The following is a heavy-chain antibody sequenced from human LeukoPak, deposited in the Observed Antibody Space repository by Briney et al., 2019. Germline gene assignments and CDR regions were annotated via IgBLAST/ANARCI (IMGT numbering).Heavy chain of an antibody. V-gene: IGHV3-30*02. Sequence: GGSLRLSCAASGFTFSNYGMHWVRQAPGKGLEWVAFVRSDGGIKYYADSVKGRFTISRDNAKNTLYLQMNSLRAEDTAVYYCARDLDSSGCSPWGQGTLVTVSS. J-gene: IGHJ5*02. CDR3: ARDLDSSGCSP. CDR2: VRSDGGIK. CDR1: GFTFSNYG. D-gene: IGHD6-19*01.